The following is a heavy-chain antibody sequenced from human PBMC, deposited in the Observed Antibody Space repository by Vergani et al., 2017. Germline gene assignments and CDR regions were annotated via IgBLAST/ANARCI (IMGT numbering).Heavy chain of an antibody. CDR3: ARDWVIRFIDY. CDR1: GFTFSSYW. CDR2: IKQDGSEK. D-gene: IGHD7-27*01. V-gene: IGHV3-7*03. Sequence: EVQLVESGGGLVQPGGSLRLSCAASGFTFSSYWMSWVRHAPGKGLEWLANIKQDGSEKYYVDSVKGRFTISRDNAKNSLDLQMNSMRAEDTAVYYWARDWVIRFIDYWGQGTLVTVSS. J-gene: IGHJ4*02.